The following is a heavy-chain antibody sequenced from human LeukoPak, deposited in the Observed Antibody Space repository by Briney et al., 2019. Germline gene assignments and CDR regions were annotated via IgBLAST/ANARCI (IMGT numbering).Heavy chain of an antibody. V-gene: IGHV1-2*02. J-gene: IGHJ4*02. CDR1: GYTFTGYY. CDR2: INPNSGGT. Sequence: ASVKVSCKASGYTFTGYYMHWVRQAPGQGLEWMGWINPNSGGTNYAQKFQGRVTMTRDMSISTAYMELSRLRSDDTAVYYCARDSVEWELLMDYWGQGTLVTVSS. CDR3: ARDSVEWELLMDY. D-gene: IGHD1-26*01.